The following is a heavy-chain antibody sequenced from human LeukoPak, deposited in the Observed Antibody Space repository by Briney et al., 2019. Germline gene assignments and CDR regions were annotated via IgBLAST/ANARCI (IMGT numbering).Heavy chain of an antibody. J-gene: IGHJ3*02. CDR1: GGSISSSSYY. V-gene: IGHV4-39*07. D-gene: IGHD2-15*01. CDR2: IYYSGST. CDR3: ARLVDDAFDI. Sequence: SETLSLTCTVSGGSISSSSYYWGWIRQPPGKGLEWIGSIYYSGSTYYNPSLKSRVTISVDTSKSQFSLKLSSVTAADTAVYYCARLVDDAFDIWGQGTMVTVSS.